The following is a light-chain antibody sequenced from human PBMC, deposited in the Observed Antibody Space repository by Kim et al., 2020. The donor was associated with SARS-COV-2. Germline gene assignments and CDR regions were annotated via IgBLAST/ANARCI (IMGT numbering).Light chain of an antibody. Sequence: SYELTQPPSVSVAPGEAATIPCEGYKIGVKSVHWYQQRPGQAPLLVIYYDDDRPSGIPERFSGSNSGNTATLTIDRVEAGDEADYYCQVWDRSSDHLVFGGGTHQPVL. CDR3: QVWDRSSDHLV. J-gene: IGLJ2*01. V-gene: IGLV3-21*04. CDR1: KIGVKS. CDR2: YDD.